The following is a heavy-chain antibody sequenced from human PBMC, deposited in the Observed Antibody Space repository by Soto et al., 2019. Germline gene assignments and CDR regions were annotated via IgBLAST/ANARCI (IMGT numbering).Heavy chain of an antibody. D-gene: IGHD5-18*01. Sequence: PGGSLRLSCAASGFTFTNHAFHWVRQAPGKGLEWVAIVSYDGGNKYYADSVKGRFTISRDNSKNTVYLEMNSLRPEDTAVYYCARGIHTSLRLFDSRGQGTLVPVSS. CDR2: VSYDGGNK. CDR1: GFTFTNHA. J-gene: IGHJ5*01. CDR3: ARGIHTSLRLFDS. V-gene: IGHV3-30-3*01.